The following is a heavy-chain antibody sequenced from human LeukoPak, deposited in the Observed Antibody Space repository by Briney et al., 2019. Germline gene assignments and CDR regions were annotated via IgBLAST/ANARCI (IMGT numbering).Heavy chain of an antibody. CDR2: ISYDGSNK. V-gene: IGHV3-30-3*01. J-gene: IGHJ4*02. CDR3: ARTTTPHYYGSGSYALGY. Sequence: VQPGSSLRLSCAASVFTFSTYAMHWVRQGPGKGLERVAVISYDGSNKYYADSVKGRFTISRDNSKNTLYLQMSSLSAEDTAVYYCARTTTPHYYGSGSYALGYWGQGTLVTVSS. CDR1: VFTFSTYA. D-gene: IGHD3-10*01.